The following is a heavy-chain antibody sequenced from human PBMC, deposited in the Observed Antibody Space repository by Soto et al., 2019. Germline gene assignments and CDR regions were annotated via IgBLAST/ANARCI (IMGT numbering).Heavy chain of an antibody. CDR1: GYTFTTYG. Sequence: QVQLVQSGAEVKKPGASVKVSCKASGYTFTTYGISWVRQAPGQGLEWMGWISAYTVNTNYAQKLQGRVTMTTDTSTSAAYMELRSLRSADTAVYYCARDRAIVGETTFDYWGQGTLVTVSS. J-gene: IGHJ4*02. CDR3: ARDRAIVGETTFDY. V-gene: IGHV1-18*01. D-gene: IGHD1-26*01. CDR2: ISAYTVNT.